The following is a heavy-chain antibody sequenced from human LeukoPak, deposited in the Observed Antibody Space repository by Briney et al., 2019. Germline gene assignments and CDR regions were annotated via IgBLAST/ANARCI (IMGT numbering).Heavy chain of an antibody. CDR3: ARSIIVVVAAGALDI. D-gene: IGHD2-21*02. J-gene: IGHJ3*02. CDR2: IYHSGNT. V-gene: IGHV4-59*08. CDR1: GDSISSYY. Sequence: NPSETLSLTCTVSGDSISSYYWSWIRQPPGKVLEWIGYIYHSGNTNSNPSLKSRVTISVDTTKNQFSLKLSSVTAADTAVYYCARSIIVVVAAGALDIWGQGTMVTVSS.